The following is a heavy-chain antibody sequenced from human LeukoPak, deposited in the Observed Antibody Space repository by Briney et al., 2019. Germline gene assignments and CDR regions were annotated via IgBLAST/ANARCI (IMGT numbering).Heavy chain of an antibody. CDR1: GYTFTIYD. V-gene: IGHV1-8*03. CDR2: MNPNSGNT. J-gene: IGHJ5*02. CDR3: ARGGSYSSWKLRFDP. D-gene: IGHD6-6*01. Sequence: GASVKVSCKASGYTFTIYDINWVRQATGQGLEWMGWMNPNSGNTGYAQKFQGRVTITRNTSISTAYMELSSLRSEDTAVYYCARGGSYSSWKLRFDPWGQGTLVTVSS.